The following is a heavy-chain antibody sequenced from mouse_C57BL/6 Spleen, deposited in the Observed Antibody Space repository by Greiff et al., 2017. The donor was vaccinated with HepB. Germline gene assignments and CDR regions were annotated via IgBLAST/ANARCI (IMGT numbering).Heavy chain of an antibody. V-gene: IGHV5-6*01. CDR2: ISSGGSYT. CDR3: ARQSYDNYFDY. CDR1: GFTFSSYG. D-gene: IGHD2-12*01. Sequence: EVKLVESGGDLVKPGGSLKLSCAASGFTFSSYGMSWVRQTPDKRLEWVATISSGGSYTYYPDSVKGRFTISRDNAKNTLYLQMSSLKSEDTAMYYCARQSYDNYFDYWGQGTTLTVSS. J-gene: IGHJ2*01.